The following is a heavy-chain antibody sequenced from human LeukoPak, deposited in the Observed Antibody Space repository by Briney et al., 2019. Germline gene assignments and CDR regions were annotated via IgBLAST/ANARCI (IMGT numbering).Heavy chain of an antibody. CDR2: ISGSGGST. V-gene: IGHV3-23*01. Sequence: GRSLRLSCAASGFTFSSYGMHWVRQAPGKGLEWVSAISGSGGSTYYADSVKGRFTISRDNSKNTLYLQMNSLRAEDTAVYYRAKDHYGSGSYPQYDYWGQGTLVTVSS. D-gene: IGHD3-10*01. J-gene: IGHJ4*02. CDR3: AKDHYGSGSYPQYDY. CDR1: GFTFSSYG.